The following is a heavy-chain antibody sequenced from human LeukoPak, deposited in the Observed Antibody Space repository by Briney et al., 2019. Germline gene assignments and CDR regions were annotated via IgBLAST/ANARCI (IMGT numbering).Heavy chain of an antibody. CDR1: GGSIGDSY. J-gene: IGHJ4*02. D-gene: IGHD1-26*01. CDR2: IYHGGSA. CDR3: VRPLSGTSTDLES. Sequence: PSDTLSLTCSVSGGSIGDSYWTWIRQTPGKGLEWIGNIYHGGSANYSPSLKSRVTLLLDKSNNQFSLKLTSVTAADTAVYYCVRPLSGTSTDLESWGQGTLVTVSS. V-gene: IGHV4-59*08.